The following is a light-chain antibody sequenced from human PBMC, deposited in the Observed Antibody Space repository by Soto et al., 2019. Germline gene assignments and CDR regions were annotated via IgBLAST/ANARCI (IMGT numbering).Light chain of an antibody. Sequence: QSVLTQPPSASGSPGQSVTISCTGTSGDIGGYDYVSWYQQHPGKAPKLMISEVTKRPLGVPDRFSGSKYGNTASLTVSGLQADDEDDYYCSAYAGSNNPDVFGTGTKLTVL. CDR3: SAYAGSNNPDV. CDR2: EVT. V-gene: IGLV2-8*01. J-gene: IGLJ1*01. CDR1: SGDIGGYDY.